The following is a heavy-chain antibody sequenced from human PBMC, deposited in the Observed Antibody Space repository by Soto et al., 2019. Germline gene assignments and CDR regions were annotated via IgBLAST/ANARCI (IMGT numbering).Heavy chain of an antibody. Sequence: EVQLVESGGGLVQPGGSLRLSCAASGFTISSNYMSWVRQAPGKGLEWVSVIYSGGSTYYADSVKGRFTISRDISKNTVYLQMNSLRAEDTAVYYCARDNSGSYLFDYWGQWTLVTVSS. CDR1: GFTISSNY. CDR3: ARDNSGSYLFDY. J-gene: IGHJ4*02. D-gene: IGHD3-10*01. V-gene: IGHV3-66*01. CDR2: IYSGGST.